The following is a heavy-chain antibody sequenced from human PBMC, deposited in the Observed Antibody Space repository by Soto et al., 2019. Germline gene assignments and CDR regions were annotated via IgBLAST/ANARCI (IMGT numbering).Heavy chain of an antibody. J-gene: IGHJ4*02. CDR3: ARTTAVPNSLRSRYFFDY. V-gene: IGHV4-61*01. CDR2: VYYSGTT. D-gene: IGHD4-17*01. CDR1: GGSVSDKTYY. Sequence: SETLSLTCSVSGGSVSDKTYYWSWIRQPPGKRLEWSGYVYYSGTTNYNPSLKSRVTISVDLSKNQFSLRLSSVTTADTALYYCARTTAVPNSLRSRYFFDYWGQGTLVTVSS.